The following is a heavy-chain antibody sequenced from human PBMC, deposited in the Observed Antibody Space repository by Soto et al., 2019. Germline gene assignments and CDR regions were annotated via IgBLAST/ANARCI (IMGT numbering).Heavy chain of an antibody. V-gene: IGHV3-23*01. D-gene: IGHD3-16*02. CDR2: ISGSGGST. Sequence: EVQLLASGGGLVQPGGSLRLSCAASGFTFSSYAMSWVRQAPGKGLEWVSAISGSGGSTYYADSVKGRFTISRDNSKNTLYLQMNSLRAEDTAVYYCAKDQDDYIWGSYRYTVGHDYWGQGTLVTVSS. J-gene: IGHJ4*02. CDR3: AKDQDDYIWGSYRYTVGHDY. CDR1: GFTFSSYA.